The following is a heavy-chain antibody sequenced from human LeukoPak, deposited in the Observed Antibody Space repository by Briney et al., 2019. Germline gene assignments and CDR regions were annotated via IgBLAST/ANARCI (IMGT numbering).Heavy chain of an antibody. V-gene: IGHV3-30*02. D-gene: IGHD3-10*01. CDR2: IRYDGSNK. CDR3: AKDMSSGSYYGYMDV. J-gene: IGHJ6*03. Sequence: PGGSLRLSCAASGFTFSSYGMHWVRQAPGKGLEWVAFIRYDGSNKYYADSVKGRFTISRDNSKNTLYLQMNSLRAEDTAVYYCAKDMSSGSYYGYMDVWGKGATVTISS. CDR1: GFTFSSYG.